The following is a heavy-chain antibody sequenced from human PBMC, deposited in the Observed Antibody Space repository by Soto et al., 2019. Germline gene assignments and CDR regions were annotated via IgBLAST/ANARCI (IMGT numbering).Heavy chain of an antibody. CDR2: IYHSGST. D-gene: IGHD4-17*01. CDR3: ARSYGDQDWYFDL. CDR1: GGSISSGGYS. Sequence: QLQLQESGSGLVKPSQTLSLTCAVSGGSISSGGYSWSWIRQPPGKGLEWIGYIYHSGSTYYNPSLTSRVTISVDRSKNQFSLKLSSVTAADTAVYYCARSYGDQDWYFDLWGRGTLVTVSS. V-gene: IGHV4-30-2*01. J-gene: IGHJ2*01.